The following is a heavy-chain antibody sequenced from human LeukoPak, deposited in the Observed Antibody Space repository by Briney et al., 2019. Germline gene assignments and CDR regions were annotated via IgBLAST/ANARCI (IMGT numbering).Heavy chain of an antibody. D-gene: IGHD6-6*01. CDR1: GFTFSSYS. CDR2: ISSSSSYI. V-gene: IGHV3-21*01. CDR3: ARDLPSIAARFGLFDY. Sequence: GGSLRLSCAASGFTFSSYSMNWVRQAPGKELEWVSSISSSSSYIYYADSVKGRFTISRDNAKNSLYLQMNSLRAEDTAVYYCARDLPSIAARFGLFDYWGQGTLVTVSS. J-gene: IGHJ4*02.